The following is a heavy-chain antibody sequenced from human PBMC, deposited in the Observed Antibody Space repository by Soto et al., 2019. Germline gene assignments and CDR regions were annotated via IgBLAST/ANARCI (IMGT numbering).Heavy chain of an antibody. Sequence: SETLSLTCTVSGGSIGGYYWRWIRQPPGKGLEWIAYIYYSGSTYYNPSLKSRVTISVDTSKNQFSLKLSSVTAADTAVYYCAVRLGDPGRLYSAYRGQGTLVTVSS. D-gene: IGHD3-16*01. V-gene: IGHV4-59*06. J-gene: IGHJ4*02. CDR3: AVRLGDPGRLYSAY. CDR1: GGSIGGYY. CDR2: IYYSGST.